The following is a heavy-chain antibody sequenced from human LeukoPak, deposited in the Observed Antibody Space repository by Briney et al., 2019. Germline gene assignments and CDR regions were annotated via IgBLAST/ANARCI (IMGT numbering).Heavy chain of an antibody. Sequence: GGSLRLSCAASGFTFSSYAMNWVRQGPGKGLEWVSGISGSGGSTYYADSVKGRFTISRDNSKNTLYLQMNSLRAEDTAIYYCAKDWAVAGTNYFDYWGQGTLVTVSS. CDR1: GFTFSSYA. V-gene: IGHV3-23*01. J-gene: IGHJ4*02. CDR2: ISGSGGST. D-gene: IGHD6-19*01. CDR3: AKDWAVAGTNYFDY.